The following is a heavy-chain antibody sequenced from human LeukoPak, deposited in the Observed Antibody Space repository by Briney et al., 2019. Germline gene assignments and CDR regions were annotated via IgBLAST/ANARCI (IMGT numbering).Heavy chain of an antibody. CDR1: GYTFTDYY. D-gene: IGHD6-6*01. Sequence: GASVKVSCKASGYTFTDYYMHWVRQAPGQGLEWMGRINPNSGGTNYAQKFQGRVTMTRDTSISTAYMELSRLRSDATAVYYCARDVRSSSSGLSDYWGQGTLVTVSS. V-gene: IGHV1-2*06. CDR2: INPNSGGT. CDR3: ARDVRSSSSGLSDY. J-gene: IGHJ4*02.